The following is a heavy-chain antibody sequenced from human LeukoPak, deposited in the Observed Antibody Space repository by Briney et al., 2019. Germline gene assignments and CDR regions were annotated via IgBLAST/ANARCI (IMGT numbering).Heavy chain of an antibody. CDR2: SNPSGGST. CDR3: ARVGITGTRFEFDY. J-gene: IGHJ4*02. V-gene: IGHV1-46*01. D-gene: IGHD1-20*01. CDR1: VYTFTSYY. Sequence: ASVKVSCKASVYTFTSYYMHWVRQAPGQGLEWMGISNPSGGSTSYAQKFQGRVTMTRDTSTSTVYMELSSLSSEDTAMYYCARVGITGTRFEFDYWGQGTLVTVSS.